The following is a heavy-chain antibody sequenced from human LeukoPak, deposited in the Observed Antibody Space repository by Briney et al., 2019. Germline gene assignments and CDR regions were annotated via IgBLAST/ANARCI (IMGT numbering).Heavy chain of an antibody. Sequence: ASVKVSCTASGYTFTSYGISWVRQAPGQGLEWMGWISAYNGNTNYAQKLQGRDTMTTDTSTSTAYMELRSLRSDDTAVYYCARATMVRGAKHFDYWGQGTLVTVSS. CDR2: ISAYNGNT. D-gene: IGHD3-10*01. J-gene: IGHJ4*02. CDR3: ARATMVRGAKHFDY. V-gene: IGHV1-18*01. CDR1: GYTFTSYG.